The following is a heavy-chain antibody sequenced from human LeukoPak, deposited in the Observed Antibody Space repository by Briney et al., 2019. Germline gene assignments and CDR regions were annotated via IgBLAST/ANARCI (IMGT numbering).Heavy chain of an antibody. CDR2: IYHSGST. D-gene: IGHD3-22*01. CDR3: ARGRYYYDRSGYAPRVFFDY. CDR1: GYSISSGYY. J-gene: IGHJ4*02. Sequence: SETLSLTCAVSGYSISSGYYWGWIRQPPGKGLEWIGSIYHSGSTYYNPSLKSRVTISVDTSKNQFSLKLSSVTAADTAVYYCARGRYYYDRSGYAPRVFFDYWGQGTLVTVSS. V-gene: IGHV4-38-2*01.